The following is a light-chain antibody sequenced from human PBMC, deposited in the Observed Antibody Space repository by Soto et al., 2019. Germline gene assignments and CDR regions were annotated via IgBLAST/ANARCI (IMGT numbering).Light chain of an antibody. CDR1: SGYSNYK. V-gene: IGLV9-49*01. CDR3: GADHGSGSNFVKV. CDR2: VGTGGIVG. Sequence: QLVLTQPPSASASLGASVTLTCTLSSGYSNYKVDWYQQRPGKGPRFVMRVGTGGIVGSKGDGIPDRFSVLGSGLNRYLTIKNIQEEDESDYHCGADHGSGSNFVKVFGGGTKLTFL. J-gene: IGLJ2*01.